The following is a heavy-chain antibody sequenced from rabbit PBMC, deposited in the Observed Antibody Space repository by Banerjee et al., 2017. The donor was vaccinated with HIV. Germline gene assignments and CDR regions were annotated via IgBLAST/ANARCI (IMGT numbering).Heavy chain of an antibody. D-gene: IGHD1-1*01. CDR3: ARSGSGDYRRVNL. CDR2: IDTSSGDT. CDR1: GFSFSSSYY. V-gene: IGHV1S45*01. J-gene: IGHJ4*01. Sequence: QEQLVESGGGLVKPGASLTLSCKASGFSFSSSYYMYWVRQAPGKGLEWIGCIDTSSGDTVYATWAKGRFTISRSSSTTVTLQMTSLTAADTATYFCARSGSGDYRRVNLWGQGTLVTVS.